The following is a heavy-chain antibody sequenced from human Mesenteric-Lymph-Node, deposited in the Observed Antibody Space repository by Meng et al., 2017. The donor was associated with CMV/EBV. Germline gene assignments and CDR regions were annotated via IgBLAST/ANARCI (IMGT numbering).Heavy chain of an antibody. CDR3: ARRVWGDV. CDR2: INHSGST. J-gene: IGHJ6*02. Sequence: SETLSLTCAVYGGSFSGYYWSWIRQPPGKGLEWIGEINHSGSTNYNPSLKSRVTISVDTSKNQFSLKLSSVTAADTAVYYCARRVWGDVWGQGTTVTVSS. D-gene: IGHD7-27*01. CDR1: GGSFSGYY. V-gene: IGHV4-34*01.